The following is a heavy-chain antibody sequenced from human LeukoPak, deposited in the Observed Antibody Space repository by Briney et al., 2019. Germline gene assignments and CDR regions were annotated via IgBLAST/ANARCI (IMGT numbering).Heavy chain of an antibody. Sequence: ASVKLSCKASGYTFTGYYMHWVRQAPGQGLEWMGIINPPGGSTSYSQKFQGRVTMTRDTSTSTVYMELSSLRSEDTAVYYCARGQAPDMVRSNWVDPWGQGNLVTVSS. J-gene: IGHJ5*02. CDR2: INPPGGST. CDR3: ARGQAPDMVRSNWVDP. V-gene: IGHV1-46*01. CDR1: GYTFTGYY. D-gene: IGHD3-10*01.